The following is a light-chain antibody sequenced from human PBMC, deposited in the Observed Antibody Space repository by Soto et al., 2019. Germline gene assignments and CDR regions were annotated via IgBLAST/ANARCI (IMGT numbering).Light chain of an antibody. CDR2: DVS. CDR3: CSYAGNYTYV. Sequence: SALTQPRSVSGSPGQSVTISCTGTSSDVGGYNYVSWYQQHPGKAPKLMIYDVSKRPSGVPDRFSGSKSGNTASLTISGLQAEDEADYYCCSYAGNYTYVFGTGTKVTVL. V-gene: IGLV2-11*01. CDR1: SSDVGGYNY. J-gene: IGLJ1*01.